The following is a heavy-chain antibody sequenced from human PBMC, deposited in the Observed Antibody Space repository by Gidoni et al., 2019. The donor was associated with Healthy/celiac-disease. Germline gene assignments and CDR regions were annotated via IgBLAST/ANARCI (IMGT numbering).Heavy chain of an antibody. CDR1: GFTFSSYA. CDR3: AIDLIGAEDY. D-gene: IGHD2-8*01. V-gene: IGHV3-23*01. CDR2: ISGSGGSP. J-gene: IGHJ4*02. Sequence: EGQLLEYGGGLLEPGGSLRISCAASGFTFSSYAMSWVRPALGKGLVWVSAISGSGGSPSYAAPLTGRFTISRDNSKNTLYLQMNSLRAEDTAVYYCAIDLIGAEDYWGQGALVTVSS.